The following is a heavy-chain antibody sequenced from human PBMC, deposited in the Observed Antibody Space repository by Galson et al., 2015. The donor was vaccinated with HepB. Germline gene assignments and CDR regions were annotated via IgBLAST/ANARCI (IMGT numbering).Heavy chain of an antibody. D-gene: IGHD5-24*01. V-gene: IGHV3-21*01. J-gene: IGHJ3*02. CDR1: GFTFSSYS. CDR3: ASPFEDGYNNDAFDI. CDR2: ISSSSSYI. Sequence: SLRLSCAASGFTFSSYSMNWVRQAPGQGLEWVSSISSSSSYIYYADSVKGRFTISRDNAKNSLYLQMNSLRAEDTAVYYCASPFEDGYNNDAFDIWGQGTMVTVSS.